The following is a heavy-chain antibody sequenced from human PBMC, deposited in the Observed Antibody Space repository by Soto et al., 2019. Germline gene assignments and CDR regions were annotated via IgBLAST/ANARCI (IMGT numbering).Heavy chain of an antibody. V-gene: IGHV3-21*01. CDR1: GFTFSSYS. CDR2: ISSSSSYI. Sequence: EVQLVESGGGLVKPGGSLRLSCAASGFTFSSYSMNWVRQAPGKGLEWVSSISSSSSYIYYADSVKGRFTISRDNAKNSLYLQMNSLRAEDTAVYYCARVGSDSWSGYYSTRYYYYYYMDVWGKGTTVTVSS. CDR3: ARVGSDSWSGYYSTRYYYYYYMDV. D-gene: IGHD3-3*01. J-gene: IGHJ6*03.